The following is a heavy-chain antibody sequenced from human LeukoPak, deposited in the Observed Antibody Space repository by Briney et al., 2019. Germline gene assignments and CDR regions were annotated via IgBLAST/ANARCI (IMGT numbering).Heavy chain of an antibody. Sequence: GGSLRLSCAASGFAFSSYEMNWVRLAPGKGLEWVSYISESGSAIYYADSVKGRFTISRDSAKTSLYLQINNLRAEDTALYYCAKAHDYGDYAGFDYWGQGTLVSVSS. CDR1: GFAFSSYE. V-gene: IGHV3-48*03. CDR3: AKAHDYGDYAGFDY. D-gene: IGHD4-17*01. J-gene: IGHJ4*02. CDR2: ISESGSAI.